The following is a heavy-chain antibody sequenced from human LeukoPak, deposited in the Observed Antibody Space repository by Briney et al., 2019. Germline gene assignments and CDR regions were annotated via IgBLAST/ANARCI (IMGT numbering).Heavy chain of an antibody. J-gene: IGHJ5*02. D-gene: IGHD6-6*01. Sequence: SETLSLTCTVSGDSISTYYWNWIRRSPGKGLEWIGYISTRGNTNYNPSLKSRVTISVDTSKNQFSLRLSSVTAADTAVYFCARQLNIAARRWFDPWGQGTLVTVSS. V-gene: IGHV4-4*09. CDR3: ARQLNIAARRWFDP. CDR1: GDSISTYY. CDR2: ISTRGNT.